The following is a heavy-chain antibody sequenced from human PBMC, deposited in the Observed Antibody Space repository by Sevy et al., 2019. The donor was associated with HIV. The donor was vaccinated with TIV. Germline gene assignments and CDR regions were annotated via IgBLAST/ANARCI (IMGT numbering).Heavy chain of an antibody. CDR3: ARTPGVPFRYYYYYYMDV. CDR2: IYPGDSDT. Sequence: GESLKISCKGSGYSFTSYWIGWVRQMPGKGLEWMGIIYPGDSDTRYSPSFQGQVTISADKSISTAYLQWSSLKASDTAMYYCARTPGVPFRYYYYYYMDVWGKGTTVTVSS. D-gene: IGHD2-8*01. V-gene: IGHV5-51*01. J-gene: IGHJ6*03. CDR1: GYSFTSYW.